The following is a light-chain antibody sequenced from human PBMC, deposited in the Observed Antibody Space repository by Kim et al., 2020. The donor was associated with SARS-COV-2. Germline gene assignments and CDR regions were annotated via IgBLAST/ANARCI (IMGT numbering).Light chain of an antibody. Sequence: GQSDTTCCTGTSSGIGGYNVVAWYQRRPDRTPKVMIYEVNPRPSGVPDRFSGSKSDNTASLTVSGLQAEEEAGYYCISYAGRQNLVFGGGTQLTVL. CDR1: SSGIGGYNV. V-gene: IGLV2-8*01. CDR3: ISYAGRQNLV. J-gene: IGLJ2*01. CDR2: EVN.